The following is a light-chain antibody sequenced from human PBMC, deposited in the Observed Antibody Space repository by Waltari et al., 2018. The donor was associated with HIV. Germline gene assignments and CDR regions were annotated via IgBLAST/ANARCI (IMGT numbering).Light chain of an antibody. J-gene: IGKJ1*01. V-gene: IGKV3-20*01. Sequence: EIVLTQSPGTLSLSPGERAPHSCRASQSVSSSYLAWYQQKPGQAPRLRIYGASSRATGIPDRFSGSGSGTDFTLTISRLEPEDFAVYYCQQYGSSPVTFGQGTKVEIK. CDR3: QQYGSSPVT. CDR2: GAS. CDR1: QSVSSSY.